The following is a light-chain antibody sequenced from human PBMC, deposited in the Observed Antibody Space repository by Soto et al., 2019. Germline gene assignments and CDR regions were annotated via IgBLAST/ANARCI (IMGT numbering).Light chain of an antibody. CDR1: QSVSSSY. V-gene: IGKV3D-20*02. CDR3: QQRSNWLFT. Sequence: EIVLTQSPGTLSLSPGERATLSCRASQSVSSSYLAWYQQKPGQAPRLLIYGASTRAAGIPARFSGSGSGTDFTLTISSLEPEDFAVYYCQQRSNWLFTFGPGTKGDIK. CDR2: GAS. J-gene: IGKJ3*01.